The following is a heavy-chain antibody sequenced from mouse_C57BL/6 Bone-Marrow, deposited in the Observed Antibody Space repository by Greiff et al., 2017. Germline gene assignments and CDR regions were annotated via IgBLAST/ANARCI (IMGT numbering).Heavy chain of an antibody. V-gene: IGHV1-55*01. Sequence: QVQLQQPGAELVKPGASVKMSCKASGYTFTSYWITWVKQRPGQGLEWIGDIYPGSGSTNYNEKFKSKATLTVDTSSSTAYMQLSSLTSEDSAVLDYANENSECNDEDDMDYWGQGTTLTVSS. D-gene: IGHD2-12*01. CDR3: ANENSECNDEDDMDY. J-gene: IGHJ2*01. CDR1: GYTFTSYW. CDR2: IYPGSGST.